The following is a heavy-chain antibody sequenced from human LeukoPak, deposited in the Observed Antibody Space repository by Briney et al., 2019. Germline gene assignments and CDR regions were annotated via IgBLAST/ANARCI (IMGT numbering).Heavy chain of an antibody. CDR3: ARHSYYYDNSGYYSSAEYFQL. CDR2: IYPGDSET. Sequence: GESLKISCKGSGYSFTSYWIGWVRQMPGKGLEWMGTIYPGDSETRYSPSFQGQVTISADKSINTAYLQWSSLKASDTAMYYCARHSYYYDNSGYYSSAEYFQLWGQGTLVTVSS. D-gene: IGHD3-22*01. J-gene: IGHJ1*01. CDR1: GYSFTSYW. V-gene: IGHV5-51*01.